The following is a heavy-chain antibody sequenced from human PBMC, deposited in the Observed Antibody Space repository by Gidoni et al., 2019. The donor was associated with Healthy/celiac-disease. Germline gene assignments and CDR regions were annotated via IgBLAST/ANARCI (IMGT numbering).Heavy chain of an antibody. V-gene: IGHV4-39*01. J-gene: IGHJ4*02. Sequence: QLQLQESGPGLVKPSETLSLTCPVSGGSISSSSYYWGWIRQPPGKGLEWIGSIYYSGSTYYNPSLKGRVTISVDTSKNQFSLKLSSVTAADTAVYYCARHFWSYYDSSGCFDYWGQGTLVTVSS. D-gene: IGHD3-22*01. CDR3: ARHFWSYYDSSGCFDY. CDR1: GGSISSSSYY. CDR2: IYYSGST.